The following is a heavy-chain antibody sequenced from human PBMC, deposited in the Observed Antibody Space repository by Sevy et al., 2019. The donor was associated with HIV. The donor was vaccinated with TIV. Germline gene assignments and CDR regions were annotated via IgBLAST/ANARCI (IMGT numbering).Heavy chain of an antibody. Sequence: SETLSLTCTVSGYSISSGYYWGWIRQPPGKGLEWIGSIYQSGITYSNPSLKSRVTVSVDTSKNQFSLKLSSVTAADTAVYYCARDSEGREFYYGMDVWGPGTTVTVSS. D-gene: IGHD3-10*01. CDR3: ARDSEGREFYYGMDV. J-gene: IGHJ6*02. V-gene: IGHV4-38-2*02. CDR2: IYQSGIT. CDR1: GYSISSGYY.